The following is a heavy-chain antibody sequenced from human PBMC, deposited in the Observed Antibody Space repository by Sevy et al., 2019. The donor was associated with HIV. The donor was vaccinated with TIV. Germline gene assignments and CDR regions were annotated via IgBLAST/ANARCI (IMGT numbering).Heavy chain of an antibody. Sequence: GGSLRLSCAASGFTFSSYWMSWVRQAPGKGLEWVANIKHDGSEKNYADSVKGRFTISRDNAKNSLYVQMNSLRAEDTAVYYCARALSWSGYSTDPFDPWGQGTLVTVSS. J-gene: IGHJ5*02. D-gene: IGHD3-3*01. CDR1: GFTFSSYW. V-gene: IGHV3-7*01. CDR2: IKHDGSEK. CDR3: ARALSWSGYSTDPFDP.